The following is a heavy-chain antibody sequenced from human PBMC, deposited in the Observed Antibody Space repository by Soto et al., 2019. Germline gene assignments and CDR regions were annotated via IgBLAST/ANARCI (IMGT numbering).Heavy chain of an antibody. D-gene: IGHD5-18*01. CDR3: ARDSYSYGSYYYYGMDV. Sequence: QVQLQESGPGLVKPSQTLSLTCTVSGGSISSGGYYWSWIRQHPGKGLEWIGYIYYSGSTYYNPSLKSRVTISVDTSKNQFSLKLSSVTAADTAVYYCARDSYSYGSYYYYGMDVWGQGTTVTVSS. J-gene: IGHJ6*02. V-gene: IGHV4-31*03. CDR1: GGSISSGGYY. CDR2: IYYSGST.